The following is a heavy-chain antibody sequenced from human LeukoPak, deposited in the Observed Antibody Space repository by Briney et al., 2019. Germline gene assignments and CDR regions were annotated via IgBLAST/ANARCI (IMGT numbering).Heavy chain of an antibody. CDR2: FDPEDGET. CDR3: ATREIAARRKYYFDY. Sequence: ASVKVSCKVSGYTLTELSMHWVRQAPGKGLEWMGGFDPEDGETIYAQKFQGRVTMTEDTSTDTAYMELSSLRSEDTAVYYCATREIAARRKYYFDYWGQGTLVTVSS. CDR1: GYTLTELS. J-gene: IGHJ4*02. D-gene: IGHD6-6*01. V-gene: IGHV1-24*01.